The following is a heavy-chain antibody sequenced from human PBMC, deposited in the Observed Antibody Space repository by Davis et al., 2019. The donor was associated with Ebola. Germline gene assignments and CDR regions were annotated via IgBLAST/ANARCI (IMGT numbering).Heavy chain of an antibody. CDR2: INHSGRT. Sequence: SQTLSLTCAVYGGSFSGYYWIWIRQPPVKGLEWIGEINHSGRTNYNPSLKSRVTISLDTSRNQFSLRLGSVTAADTAVYYCARAFHNWYFDLWGRGTLVTVSS. CDR3: ARAFHNWYFDL. CDR1: GGSFSGYY. J-gene: IGHJ2*01. V-gene: IGHV4-34*01.